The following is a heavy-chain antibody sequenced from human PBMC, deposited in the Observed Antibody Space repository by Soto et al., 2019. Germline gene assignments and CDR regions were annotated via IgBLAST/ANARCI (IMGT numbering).Heavy chain of an antibody. J-gene: IGHJ5*02. V-gene: IGHV4-39*02. CDR1: GGSISSTSYY. Sequence: QVQLQESGPGLVKPSETLSLTCTVSGGSISSTSYYWAWIRQPPGKGLEWIGSMYYSGSAYYNPSLKSRVTISVDTSKNHFSLTVSSVTAADTAVYYCARRPYDPHFDPRWFDPWGQGTLVTVSS. CDR3: ARRPYDPHFDPRWFDP. D-gene: IGHD3-9*01. CDR2: MYYSGSA.